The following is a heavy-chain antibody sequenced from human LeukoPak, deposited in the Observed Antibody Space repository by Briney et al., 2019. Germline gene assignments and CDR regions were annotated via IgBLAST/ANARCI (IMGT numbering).Heavy chain of an antibody. D-gene: IGHD5-24*01. Sequence: GGSVRLSCAASGYTFSSYGMHWVRQAPGKGLEWVASISSSSSYIYYADSVQGRFTISRDNDKNSLYLQMHSLRAEETAVYYCANSLPSPERSPGGDYWGQGTLVTVSS. V-gene: IGHV3-21*01. CDR1: GYTFSSYG. CDR3: ANSLPSPERSPGGDY. CDR2: ISSSSSYI. J-gene: IGHJ4*02.